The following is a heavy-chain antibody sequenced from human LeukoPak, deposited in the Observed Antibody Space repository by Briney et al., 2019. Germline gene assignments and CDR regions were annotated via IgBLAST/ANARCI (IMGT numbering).Heavy chain of an antibody. CDR1: GASYNAYY. V-gene: IGHV4-34*01. CDR3: AVGITILGVAASFDS. D-gene: IGHD3-3*01. J-gene: IGHJ4*02. Sequence: SETLSLTCAVYGASYNAYYWSWLRQPPGKGLEWIGDIDHRGTATYNPSLKSRLTISADASKNQFSLKLNSVTDADTAVFFCAVGITILGVAASFDSWGQGNLVIVSS. CDR2: IDHRGTA.